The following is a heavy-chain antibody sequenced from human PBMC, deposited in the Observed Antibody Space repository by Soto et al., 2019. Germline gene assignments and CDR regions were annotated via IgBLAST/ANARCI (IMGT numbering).Heavy chain of an antibody. CDR3: ARWGKEQWLVLLDY. CDR1: GGSISSYY. J-gene: IGHJ4*02. Sequence: SETLSLTCTVSGGSISSYYWSWIRQPPGKGLEWIGYIYYSGSTNYNPSLKSRVTISVDTSKNQFSLKLSSVTAADTAVYYCARWGKEQWLVLLDYWGQGTQVTVSS. D-gene: IGHD6-19*01. CDR2: IYYSGST. V-gene: IGHV4-59*01.